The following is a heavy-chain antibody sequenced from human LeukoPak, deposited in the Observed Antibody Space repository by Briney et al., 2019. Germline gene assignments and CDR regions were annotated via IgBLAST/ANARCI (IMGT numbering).Heavy chain of an antibody. CDR3: ARNYYDSSGYYVYWYY. J-gene: IGHJ4*02. CDR2: IDPSDSYT. V-gene: IGHV5-10-1*01. Sequence: PGESLRISCKGSGYSFTSYWISWVRQMPGKGLEWMGRIDPSDSYTNYSPSFQGHVTISADKSISTAYLQWSSLKASDTAMYCCARNYYDSSGYYVYWYYWGQGTLVTVSS. D-gene: IGHD3-22*01. CDR1: GYSFTSYW.